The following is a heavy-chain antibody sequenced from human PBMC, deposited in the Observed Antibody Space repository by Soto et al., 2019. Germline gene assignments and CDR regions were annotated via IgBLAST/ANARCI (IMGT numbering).Heavy chain of an antibody. CDR2: ISDSGTT. J-gene: IGHJ5*02. D-gene: IGHD2-2*03. CDR3: ARDRWMSRANWFDP. V-gene: IGHV4-59*12. CDR1: GGSIDSYY. Sequence: QVELQLSGPGLVKASETLSLSCTVFGGSIDSYYWSWIRQAPGKGLEWIGHISDSGTTNYNPSLGSLVTISVDTSRKFFSLKLSSVTAADTAVYFCARDRWMSRANWFDPWGPGTLVTVSS.